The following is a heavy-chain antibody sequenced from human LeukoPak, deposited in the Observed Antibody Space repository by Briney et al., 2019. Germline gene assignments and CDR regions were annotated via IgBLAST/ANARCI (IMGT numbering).Heavy chain of an antibody. CDR1: GFTFSRYA. CDR3: VKDSSSGSYFDY. J-gene: IGHJ4*02. CDR2: ISSSGGST. V-gene: IGHV3-64D*06. D-gene: IGHD3-10*01. Sequence: GGSLRLSCSASGFTFSRYAMHWVRQAPGKGLEYVSAISSSGGSTYYADSVKGRFTISRDNSRNTLHLQMSSLRVEDTAVYYCVKDSSSGSYFDYWGQGTLVTVSS.